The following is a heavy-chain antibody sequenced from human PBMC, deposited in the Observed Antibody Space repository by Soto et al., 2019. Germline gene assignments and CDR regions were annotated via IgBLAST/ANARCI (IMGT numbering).Heavy chain of an antibody. CDR1: GFSLSTSGVG. D-gene: IGHD3-9*01. CDR3: EYRAAWHPFDWSPGWFDP. J-gene: IGHJ5*02. CDR2: LYWDDDK. V-gene: IGHV2-5*02. Sequence: QITLKESGPTLVKPTQTLTLTCTFSGFSLSTSGVGVGWIRQPPGKALEWLALLYWDDDKRYSPSLKSRLTIAKDTSKSLVVLAMTNSDPVDTGTYYCEYRAAWHPFDWSPGWFDPWGQGTLATVSS.